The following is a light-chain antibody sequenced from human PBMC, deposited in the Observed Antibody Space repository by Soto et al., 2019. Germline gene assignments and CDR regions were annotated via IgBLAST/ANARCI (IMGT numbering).Light chain of an antibody. CDR2: DDR. Sequence: SYEPTQPRSVSVARGQTSRITCRGHNIRSKSVHWYQEKPGQAPVLVVYDDRDRPSGIPERFSGSNYGNTATLTISRVEAGDEAEYYCKVWDSSSDHFVFGTGTKVTVL. V-gene: IGLV3-21*02. CDR1: NIRSKS. J-gene: IGLJ1*01. CDR3: KVWDSSSDHFV.